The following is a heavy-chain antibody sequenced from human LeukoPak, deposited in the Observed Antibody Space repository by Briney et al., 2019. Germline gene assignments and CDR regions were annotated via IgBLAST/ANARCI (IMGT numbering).Heavy chain of an antibody. D-gene: IGHD2-8*01. V-gene: IGHV3-30*02. J-gene: IGHJ6*03. CDR1: GFTFSSYG. CDR3: ASVNGIHGPPYYDYYYMDV. Sequence: GGSLRLSCAASGFTFSSYGMHWVRQAPGEGLDWVAFIRNDGSNEWYADSVKGRFTISRDNAKNSLYLQMNSLRAEDTAVYYCASVNGIHGPPYYDYYYMDVWGKGTTVTVSS. CDR2: IRNDGSNE.